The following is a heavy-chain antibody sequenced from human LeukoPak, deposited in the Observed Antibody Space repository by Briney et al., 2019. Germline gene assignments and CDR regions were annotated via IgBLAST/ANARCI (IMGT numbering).Heavy chain of an antibody. V-gene: IGHV3-30-3*01. CDR2: IAYDGINK. Sequence: GGSLRLSCAASGFTFSNCAIHWVRPAPGKGLEWVAVIAYDGINKYYADSVKGRFTISRDNSKNTLYLQMNSLRPEDTALYYCAREYDALDYWGQGTLVTVSS. CDR1: GFTFSNCA. D-gene: IGHD3-16*01. J-gene: IGHJ4*02. CDR3: AREYDALDY.